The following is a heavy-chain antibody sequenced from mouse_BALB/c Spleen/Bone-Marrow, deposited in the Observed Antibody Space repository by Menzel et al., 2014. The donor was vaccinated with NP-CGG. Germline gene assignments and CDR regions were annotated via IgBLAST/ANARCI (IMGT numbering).Heavy chain of an antibody. D-gene: IGHD2-2*01. CDR1: GVSITSGY. J-gene: IGHJ4*01. CDR3: ARFGYDYALDY. Sequence: EVQLQQSGPSLVKPSQTLSLTCSVTGVSITSGYWNWIRQFPGNKLEYMGNISYSGSTYYNPSLKSRISITRDTSKNXYYRQLKSVTTEDTATYYCARFGYDYALDYWGQGTPVTVSS. CDR2: ISYSGST. V-gene: IGHV3-8*02.